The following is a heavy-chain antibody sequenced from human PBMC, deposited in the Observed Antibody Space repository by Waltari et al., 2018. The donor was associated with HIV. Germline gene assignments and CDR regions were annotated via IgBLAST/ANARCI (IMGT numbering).Heavy chain of an antibody. CDR3: ATNSGSYRQGWFDP. CDR2: VIYDGSNE. CDR1: GFPFSDYA. D-gene: IGHD1-26*01. Sequence: QVQLVESGGGVVPPGTSLTLSCAASGFPFSDYAMHWVRQPPGKGLGWVASVIYDGSNEDYADSVTGRFTVSRDNSKNTLYLQMDSLRPEDTAVYYCATNSGSYRQGWFDPWGQGTQVTVSS. V-gene: IGHV3-30*01. J-gene: IGHJ5*02.